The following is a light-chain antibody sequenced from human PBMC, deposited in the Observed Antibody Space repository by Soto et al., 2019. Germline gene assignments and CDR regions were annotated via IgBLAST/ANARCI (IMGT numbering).Light chain of an antibody. J-gene: IGKJ4*01. CDR2: GTS. V-gene: IGKV3-20*01. CDR1: QTIGRNY. CDR3: QQYASSPLLT. Sequence: EIVLTQSPGTLSLSPGETATLSCRASQTIGRNYLAWYQQKPGQAPRLLIFGTSSRATGIPDRFSGSGAGTDLTLSISRLEPEDFAVYYCQQYASSPLLTFGGGTKVDI.